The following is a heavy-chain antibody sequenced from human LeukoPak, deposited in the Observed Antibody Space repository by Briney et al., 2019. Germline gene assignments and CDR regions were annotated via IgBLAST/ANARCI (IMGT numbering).Heavy chain of an antibody. CDR3: ARGTRGGSGWYGLDY. CDR2: INHSGST. Sequence: ASETLSLTCTVYGGSFSGYYWSWIRQPPGKGLEWIGEINHSGSTNYNPSLKSRVTISVDTSKNQFSLKLSSVTAADTAVYYCARGTRGGSGWYGLDYWGQGTLVTVSS. J-gene: IGHJ4*02. CDR1: GGSFSGYY. V-gene: IGHV4-34*01. D-gene: IGHD6-19*01.